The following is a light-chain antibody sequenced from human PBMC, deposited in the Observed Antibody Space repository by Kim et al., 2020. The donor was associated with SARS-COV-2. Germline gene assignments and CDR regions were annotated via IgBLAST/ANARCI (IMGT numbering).Light chain of an antibody. J-gene: IGLJ2*01. CDR3: QAWDSSTHVV. CDR2: QDS. V-gene: IGLV3-1*01. CDR1: KLGDKY. Sequence: VSPGQTASITYAGDKLGDKYACWYQQKPGQSPVLVIYQDSKRPSGIPERFSGSNSGNTATLTISGTQAMDEADYYCQAWDSSTHVVFGGGTQLTVL.